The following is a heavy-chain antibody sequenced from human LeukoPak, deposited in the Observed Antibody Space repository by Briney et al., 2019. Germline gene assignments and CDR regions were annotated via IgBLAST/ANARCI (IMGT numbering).Heavy chain of an antibody. V-gene: IGHV3-23*01. CDR1: GFTFSSYA. D-gene: IGHD2-21*02. CDR2: ISGSGSST. J-gene: IGHJ4*02. Sequence: TGGSLRLSCAASGFTFSSYAMNWVRQAPGKGLEWVSAISGSGSSTYYADSVKGRFTISRDNSKNTLYLQMNSLRAEDTAVYYCAKVSAIVVVTAISPFDYWGQGTLVTVSS. CDR3: AKVSAIVVVTAISPFDY.